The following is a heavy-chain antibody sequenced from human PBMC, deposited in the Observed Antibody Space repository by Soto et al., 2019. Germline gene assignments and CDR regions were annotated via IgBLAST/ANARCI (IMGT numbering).Heavy chain of an antibody. CDR2: VYYSGTT. CDR1: GDSINSYY. CDR3: ARGYSSNWFRVDY. Sequence: QVQLQESGPGLVKASETLSLSCTVSGDSINSYYWTWIRQPPGTGLEWIGYVYYSGTTDYNPSLRSRLTISVDTSKNQCSLNLNSVTAADTAVYYWARGYSSNWFRVDYWGQGILVPVSS. V-gene: IGHV4-59*01. D-gene: IGHD6-13*01. J-gene: IGHJ4*02.